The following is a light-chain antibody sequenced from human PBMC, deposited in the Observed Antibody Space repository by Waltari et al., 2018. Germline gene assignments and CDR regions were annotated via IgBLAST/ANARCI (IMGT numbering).Light chain of an antibody. J-gene: IGLJ3*02. Sequence: QSALTQPASVSGSPAQSITISCPGTSSDVGASIPVSWYQQRPGKTPKLIIHNVSNRPSGVSNRFSGSKSANTASLTISGLQAEDEADYYCSSYTTSGTWVFGGGTKVTVL. CDR2: NVS. CDR1: SSDVGASIP. V-gene: IGLV2-14*03. CDR3: SSYTTSGTWV.